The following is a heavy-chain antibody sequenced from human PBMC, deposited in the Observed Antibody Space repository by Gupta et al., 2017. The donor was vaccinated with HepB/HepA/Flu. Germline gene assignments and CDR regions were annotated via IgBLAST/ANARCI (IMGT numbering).Heavy chain of an antibody. Sequence: EVQLVESGGGLVQPGGSLRLSCAASGFTFRKSWMHWVRQAPGKGLVWVSRINSDGSSISYADSVKGRLTISRDKAKNTLYLQMNSLRAEDTAVYYCAREASGYGSGMNYFDYWGQGTLVTVSS. CDR1: GFTFRKSW. V-gene: IGHV3-74*01. J-gene: IGHJ4*02. D-gene: IGHD3-10*01. CDR2: INSDGSSI. CDR3: AREASGYGSGMNYFDY.